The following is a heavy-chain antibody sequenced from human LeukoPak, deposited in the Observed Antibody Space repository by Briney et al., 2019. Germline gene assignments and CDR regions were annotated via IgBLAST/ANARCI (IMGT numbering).Heavy chain of an antibody. V-gene: IGHV1-18*01. CDR1: GYTFTSYG. Sequence: GGSVRLSCKASGYTFTSYGMSWVRQAPGQGLEWMVWISAFSGNINYAQKFQDTFIMTTDTSTSTGYMDLRSLRPDHTAVYYCARVHKYCSCSSCNDYWGQGTLVTVSS. J-gene: IGHJ4*02. D-gene: IGHD2-15*01. CDR2: ISAFSGNI. CDR3: ARVHKYCSCSSCNDY.